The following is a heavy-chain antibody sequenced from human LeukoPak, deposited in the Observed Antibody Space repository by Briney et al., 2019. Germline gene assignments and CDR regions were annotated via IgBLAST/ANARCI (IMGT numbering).Heavy chain of an antibody. D-gene: IGHD2-2*01. Sequence: GGSLRLSCAASGFTFSSYGMHWVRQAPGKGLEWVAFIRYDGSNKYYADSVKGRFTISRDNSKNTLYLQMNSLRAEDTAVYYCARHSLLYCSSTSCRRASYFDYWGQGTLVTVSS. CDR1: GFTFSSYG. V-gene: IGHV3-30*02. J-gene: IGHJ4*02. CDR3: ARHSLLYCSSTSCRRASYFDY. CDR2: IRYDGSNK.